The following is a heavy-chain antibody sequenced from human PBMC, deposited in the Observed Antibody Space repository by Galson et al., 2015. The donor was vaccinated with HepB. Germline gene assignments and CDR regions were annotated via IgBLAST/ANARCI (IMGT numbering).Heavy chain of an antibody. D-gene: IGHD2-21*01. CDR2: INNDGSST. CDR1: GFTFSSYW. V-gene: IGHV3-74*01. Sequence: SLRLSCAASGFTFSSYWMHWVRQAPGKGLVWVSRINNDGSSTSYADSVRGRFTISRDNAKNTLYLQMNSLRAEDTAVYYCARGDIVVVLSWLDSWGQGTLVTVSS. CDR3: ARGDIVVVLSWLDS. J-gene: IGHJ5*01.